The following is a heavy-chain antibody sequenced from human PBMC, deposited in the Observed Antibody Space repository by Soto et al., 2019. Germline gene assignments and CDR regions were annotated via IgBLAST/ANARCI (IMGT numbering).Heavy chain of an antibody. CDR2: MNPNSGNT. CDR1: GYTFTSYD. V-gene: IGHV1-8*01. J-gene: IGHJ4*02. Sequence: ASVKVSCKASGYTFTSYDINWVRQATGQGLEWMGWMNPNSGNTGYAQKFQGRVTMTRNTSISTAYMELSSLRSEDTVVYYCASGDSSSWSAFDYWGQGTLVTVSS. D-gene: IGHD6-13*01. CDR3: ASGDSSSWSAFDY.